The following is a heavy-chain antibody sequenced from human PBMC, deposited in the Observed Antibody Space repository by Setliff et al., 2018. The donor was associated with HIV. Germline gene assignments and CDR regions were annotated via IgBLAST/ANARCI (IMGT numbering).Heavy chain of an antibody. J-gene: IGHJ4*02. CDR1: GFTFSSYM. CDR3: ASGYSSSSPRRDY. V-gene: IGHV3-23*01. Sequence: GGSLRLSCAASGFTFSSYMMNWVRQAPGKGLEWVSGISDSGGSTYYADSVKGRFTISRDNSKNTLNLQMNSLRAEDTAVYYCASGYSSSSPRRDYWGQGALVTVLL. D-gene: IGHD6-6*01. CDR2: ISDSGGST.